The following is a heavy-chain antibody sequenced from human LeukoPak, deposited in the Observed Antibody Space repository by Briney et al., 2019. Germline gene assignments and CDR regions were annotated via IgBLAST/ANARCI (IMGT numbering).Heavy chain of an antibody. V-gene: IGHV4-59*01. J-gene: IGHJ4*02. D-gene: IGHD3-10*01. Sequence: SETLSLTCTVSGGSISSYYWSWIRQPPGKGLEWIGYIYYSGSTNYNPSLKSRVTISVDTSKNQFSLKLSSVTAADTAVYYCARAVGGDSSGSLWGPGTLVTVSS. CDR1: GGSISSYY. CDR2: IYYSGST. CDR3: ARAVGGDSSGSL.